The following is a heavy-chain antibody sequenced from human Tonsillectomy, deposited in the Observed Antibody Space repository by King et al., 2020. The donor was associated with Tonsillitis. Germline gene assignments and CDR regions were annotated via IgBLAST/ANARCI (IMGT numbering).Heavy chain of an antibody. CDR1: GFTFSSYG. V-gene: IGHV3-30*18. J-gene: IGHJ6*02. D-gene: IGHD3-10*01. CDR2: ISYDGSNK. Sequence: VQLVESGGGVVQPGRSLRLSCAASGFTFSSYGMHWVRQAPGKGLEWVAVISYDGSNKNYADSEKGRFTISRDNSKNTLYLQMNSLRAGDTAVYYCAKDTYYYGSGSYLVGLKYGMDVWGQGTTVTVSS. CDR3: AKDTYYYGSGSYLVGLKYGMDV.